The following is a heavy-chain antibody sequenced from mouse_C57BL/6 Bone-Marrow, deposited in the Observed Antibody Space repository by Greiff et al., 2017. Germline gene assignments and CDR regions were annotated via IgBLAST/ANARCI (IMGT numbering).Heavy chain of an antibody. J-gene: IGHJ2*01. V-gene: IGHV5-6*01. Sequence: EVQLVESGGDLVKPGGSLKLSCAASGFTFSSYGMSWVRQTPDKRLEWVATISSGGSYTYYPDSVKGRFTISRDNAKNTLYLQMSSLKSEDTAMYYCARHTTVYYFDYWGQGTTLTVSS. CDR3: ARHTTVYYFDY. D-gene: IGHD1-1*01. CDR2: ISSGGSYT. CDR1: GFTFSSYG.